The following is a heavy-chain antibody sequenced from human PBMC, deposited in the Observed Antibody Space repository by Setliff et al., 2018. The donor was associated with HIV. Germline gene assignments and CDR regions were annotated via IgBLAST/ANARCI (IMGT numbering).Heavy chain of an antibody. V-gene: IGHV4-4*09. J-gene: IGHJ4*02. D-gene: IGHD3-10*01. CDR2: IYTSGST. CDR1: GVSINSHY. CDR3: AGGLHYGLGKFGY. Sequence: SETLSLTCAVSGVSINSHYWSWIRQPPGKGLEWIGYIYTSGSTNFNPSLKSRGTISVDTSKNQFSLKLNSVTAADTAVYYCAGGLHYGLGKFGYWGQGTLVTVSS.